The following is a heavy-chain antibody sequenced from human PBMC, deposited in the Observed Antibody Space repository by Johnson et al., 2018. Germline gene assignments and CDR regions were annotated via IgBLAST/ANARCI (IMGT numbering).Heavy chain of an antibody. CDR3: ARDFVGATAQWAFDL. CDR1: GGTFSSYA. J-gene: IGHJ3*01. CDR2: IIPIFGTA. D-gene: IGHD1-26*01. Sequence: QVQLVESGAEVKKXGSSVKVSCKASGGTFSSYAISWVRQAPGQGLEWMGGIIPIFGTANYAKKFQGRVAITADESTSTAYMELSSLRSEDTAVYYWARDFVGATAQWAFDLWGQGTMVTVSS. V-gene: IGHV1-69*01.